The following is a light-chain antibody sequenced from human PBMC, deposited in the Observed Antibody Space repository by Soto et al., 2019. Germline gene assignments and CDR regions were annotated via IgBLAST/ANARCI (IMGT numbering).Light chain of an antibody. V-gene: IGLV2-14*01. Sequence: QSVLTQPASVSGSPGQSITISCTGTRSDVGGYNYVSWYQQHPGKVPKVLIYEVRNRPSGVSNRFSGSKSGNTASLTISRLQTEDEADYYCTSYTDSGNYVFGTGTRSPS. J-gene: IGLJ1*01. CDR3: TSYTDSGNYV. CDR1: RSDVGGYNY. CDR2: EVR.